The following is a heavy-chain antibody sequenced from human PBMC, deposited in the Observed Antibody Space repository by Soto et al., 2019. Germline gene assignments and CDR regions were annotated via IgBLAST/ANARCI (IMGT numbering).Heavy chain of an antibody. D-gene: IGHD2-15*01. CDR1: GGTFSSYA. CDR2: IIPIFGTA. Sequence: QVQLVQSGAEVKKPGSSVKVSCKAPGGTFSSYAISWVRQAPGQGLEWMGGIIPIFGTANYAQKFQGRVTITADESTSTGYMELSSLRSEDTAVYYCARSQGGSSSLDIYYYYYYGMDVWGQWTKVTVSS. CDR3: ARSQGGSSSLDIYYYYYYGMDV. J-gene: IGHJ6*02. V-gene: IGHV1-69*01.